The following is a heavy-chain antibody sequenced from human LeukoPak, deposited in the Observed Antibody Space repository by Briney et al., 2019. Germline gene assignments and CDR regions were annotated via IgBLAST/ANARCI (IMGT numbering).Heavy chain of an antibody. CDR1: GFTFSGFA. CDR2: TFQGGGEI. V-gene: IGHV3-21*01. D-gene: IGHD3-10*02. Sequence: GGSLSLSCAASGFTFSGFAMIGVGPPARRGVEGVSSTFQGGGEIHYADPVRGRFTISRDNAKKSLYLQMNSLRAEDTAVYYCAELGITMIGGVWGKGTSFTI. J-gene: IGHJ6*03. CDR3: AELGITMIGGV.